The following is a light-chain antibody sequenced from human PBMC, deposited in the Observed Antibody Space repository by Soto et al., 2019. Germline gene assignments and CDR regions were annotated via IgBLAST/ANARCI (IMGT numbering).Light chain of an antibody. Sequence: AIQMTQSPSSLSASVGDRVTIICRASQGIRNDLGWYQQRPGKAPKLLIYATSNLQSGVPSRFSGSGSGTDFTLTIRSLQTEDFATYYCMQDYSYPRTFGQRDKVEIK. J-gene: IGKJ1*01. V-gene: IGKV1-6*01. CDR2: ATS. CDR1: QGIRND. CDR3: MQDYSYPRT.